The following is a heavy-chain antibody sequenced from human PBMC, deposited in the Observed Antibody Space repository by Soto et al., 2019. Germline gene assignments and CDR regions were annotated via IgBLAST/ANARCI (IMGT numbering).Heavy chain of an antibody. Sequence: GWSLRLSCSASVFTFTSYSMNWFRQAPGKGLEWVSSISSTTNYIYYGDSMKGRFTISRDNAKNSLYLEMNSLRAEDTAAYYCARESEDLTSNFDYWGQGTLVTVSS. V-gene: IGHV3-21*06. CDR1: VFTFTSYS. J-gene: IGHJ4*02. CDR3: ARESEDLTSNFDY. CDR2: ISSTTNYI.